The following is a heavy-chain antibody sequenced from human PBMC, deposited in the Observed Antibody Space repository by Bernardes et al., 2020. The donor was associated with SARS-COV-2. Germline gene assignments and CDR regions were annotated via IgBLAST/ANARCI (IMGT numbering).Heavy chain of an antibody. Sequence: GGSLRLSCAASGFTFSSYGMSWVRQAPGKGLEWVSGISGGGGSTYYTDSVKGRFTISRDNSKNTLYLQMNSLIAEDTAIYYCAKYISPGITDTFDYWGQEPWSPSPQ. CDR3: AKYISPGITDTFDY. CDR2: ISGGGGST. V-gene: IGHV3-23*01. CDR1: GFTFSSYG. J-gene: IGHJ4*01. D-gene: IGHD1-20*01.